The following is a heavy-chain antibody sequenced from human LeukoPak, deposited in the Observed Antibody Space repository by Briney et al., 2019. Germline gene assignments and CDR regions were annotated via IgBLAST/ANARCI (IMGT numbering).Heavy chain of an antibody. V-gene: IGHV3-48*03. D-gene: IGHD1-26*01. CDR1: GFTFSSYE. J-gene: IGHJ5*02. CDR3: AGGGSYWYWFDL. CDR2: ISSSGSTI. Sequence: GGSLRLSCAASGFTFSSYEMNWVRQAPGKGLGWVSYISSSGSTIYYADSVKGRFTISRDNAKNSLYLQMNSLRAEDTAVYYCAGGGSYWYWFDLWGQGTLVTVSS.